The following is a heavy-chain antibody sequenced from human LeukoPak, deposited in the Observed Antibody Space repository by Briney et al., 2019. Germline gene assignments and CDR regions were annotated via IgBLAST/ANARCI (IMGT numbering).Heavy chain of an antibody. J-gene: IGHJ5*02. CDR2: ISNDGSNK. CDR1: RFTFSSYG. Sequence: GGSLRLSCAASRFTFSSYGMHWVRQAPGKGLEWVAFISNDGSNKYYVDSVKGRFTISRDNPENTLFLQMNILRTEDTAVYYRATFNTAYHKAWFDPWGQGTLVIVSS. V-gene: IGHV3-30*03. CDR3: ATFNTAYHKAWFDP. D-gene: IGHD2-2*01.